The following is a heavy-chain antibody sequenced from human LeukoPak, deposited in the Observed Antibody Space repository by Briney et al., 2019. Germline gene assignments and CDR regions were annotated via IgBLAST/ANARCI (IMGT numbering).Heavy chain of an antibody. D-gene: IGHD5-18*01. CDR3: ARSERGSTWIQLWTREYFQH. CDR1: GGSISTNLYY. V-gene: IGHV4-39*01. CDR2: IYYSGPT. Sequence: SETLSLTCSVSGGSISTNLYYWGWIRQSPGKGLEWIGAIYYSGPTYYIPSLESRVTISVDTSKNQFSLKGTSVTAADTAVYYCARSERGSTWIQLWTREYFQHWGQGTLVTVSS. J-gene: IGHJ1*01.